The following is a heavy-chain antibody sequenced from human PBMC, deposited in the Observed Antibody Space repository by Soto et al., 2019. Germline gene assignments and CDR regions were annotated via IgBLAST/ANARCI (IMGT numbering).Heavy chain of an antibody. J-gene: IGHJ4*02. V-gene: IGHV4-59*01. D-gene: IGHD4-17*01. CDR2: IYYSGST. CDR3: AREIRVSRTVTTEYYFDY. Sequence: SETLSLTCTVSGGSISSYYWSWIRQPPGKGLEWIGYIYYSGSTNYNPSLKSRVTISVDTSKNQFSLKLSSVTAADTAVYYCAREIRVSRTVTTEYYFDYWGQGTLVTVSS. CDR1: GGSISSYY.